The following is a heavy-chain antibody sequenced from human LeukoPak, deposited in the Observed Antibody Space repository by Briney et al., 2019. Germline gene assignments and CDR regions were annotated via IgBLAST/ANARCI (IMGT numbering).Heavy chain of an antibody. CDR1: GFTFSSYG. D-gene: IGHD2-2*01. J-gene: IGHJ6*03. V-gene: IGHV3-7*01. CDR2: IKQDGSEK. CDR3: ARDRYCSSTSCYDYYYYYMDV. Sequence: GGSLRLSCAASGFTFSSYGMHWVRQAPGKGLEWVANIKQDGSEKYYVDSVKGRFTISRDNAKNSLYLQMNSLRAEDTAVYYCARDRYCSSTSCYDYYYYYMDVWGKGTTVTVSS.